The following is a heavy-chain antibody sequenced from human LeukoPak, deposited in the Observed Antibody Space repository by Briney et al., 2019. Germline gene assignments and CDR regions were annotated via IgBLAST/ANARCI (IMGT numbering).Heavy chain of an antibody. V-gene: IGHV1-18*01. CDR2: ISSYNGNT. Sequence: GASVKVSCKASGYTFSDYGIAWVRQAPGQGLEWVGWISSYNGNTNYAQKLQGRVTMTTDTSTSTAYMELRSLRSDDTAVYYCARDTGGYDYVWGSYRPDAFDIWGQGTMVTVSS. J-gene: IGHJ3*02. CDR1: GYTFSDYG. CDR3: ARDTGGYDYVWGSYRPDAFDI. D-gene: IGHD3-16*02.